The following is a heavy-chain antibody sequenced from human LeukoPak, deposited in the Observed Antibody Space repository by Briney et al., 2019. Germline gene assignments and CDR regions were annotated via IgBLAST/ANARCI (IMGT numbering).Heavy chain of an antibody. CDR3: ASRAAFCGDDCFRFDY. Sequence: ETLSLTCTVSGGSISSYYWSWIRQPPGKGLEWIGYIYYSGSTNYNPSLKSRLTISVDTSKNQFSLNLTSVTAADTAVYYCASRAAFCGDDCFRFDYWGQGTLVTVSS. D-gene: IGHD2-21*02. J-gene: IGHJ4*02. CDR2: IYYSGST. V-gene: IGHV4-59*01. CDR1: GGSISSYY.